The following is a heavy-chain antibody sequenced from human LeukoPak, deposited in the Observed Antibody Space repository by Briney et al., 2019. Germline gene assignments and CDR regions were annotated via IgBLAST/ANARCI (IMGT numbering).Heavy chain of an antibody. J-gene: IGHJ6*02. Sequence: KRWGSLRLSCAASGFTFSDYYMSWIRQAPGKGLEWVSYISSSGSTIYYADSVKGRFTISRDNAKNSLYLQMNSLRAEDTAVYYCARDYCGGGSCYSGGGYYYYGMDVWGQGTTVTVSS. CDR1: GFTFSDYY. V-gene: IGHV3-11*01. CDR2: ISSSGSTI. D-gene: IGHD2-15*01. CDR3: ARDYCGGGSCYSGGGYYYYGMDV.